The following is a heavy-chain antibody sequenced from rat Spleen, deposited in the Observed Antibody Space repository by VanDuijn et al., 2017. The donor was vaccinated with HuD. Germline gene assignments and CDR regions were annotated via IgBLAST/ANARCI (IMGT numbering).Heavy chain of an antibody. CDR1: GFSLSRHG. CDR3: TRVPGWGVMDA. J-gene: IGHJ4*01. D-gene: IGHD3-1*01. V-gene: IGHV2-13*01. Sequence: QVHLKESGPGLVQPSQTLSLTCTVSGFSLSRHGVIWVRQPPGKGLEWMGGIWGDGSTNYNLVPKSRLSISRDTSKSQLYLKMNSLQTDDTAIYYCTRVPGWGVMDAWGQGVSVSVSS. CDR2: IWGDGST.